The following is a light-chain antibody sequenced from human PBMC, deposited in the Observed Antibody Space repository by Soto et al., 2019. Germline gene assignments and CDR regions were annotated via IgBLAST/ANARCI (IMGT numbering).Light chain of an antibody. V-gene: IGKV1-5*03. Sequence: DIQMTQSPSTLSASLGDRVTITCRASQSISSWSAWYQQKPGKAPKLLIYKASTLKSGVPSRFSGSGSGTEFTLTISSLQPDDFATYYCQQSYYTPLTFGGGTKVDI. CDR3: QQSYYTPLT. CDR1: QSISSW. CDR2: KAS. J-gene: IGKJ4*01.